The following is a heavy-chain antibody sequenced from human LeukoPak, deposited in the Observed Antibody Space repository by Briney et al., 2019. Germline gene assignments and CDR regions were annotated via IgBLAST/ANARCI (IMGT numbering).Heavy chain of an antibody. D-gene: IGHD5-24*01. CDR2: IYHSGST. CDR1: GGSISSSGW. Sequence: SETLSLTCAVSGGSISSSGWWSWVRQPPGKGLEWIGEIYHSGSTNYNPSLKSRVTISVDKSKNQFSLKLSSVTAADTAVYYCARRRDGYNLSYFDYWGQGTLVTVSS. CDR3: ARRRDGYNLSYFDY. V-gene: IGHV4-4*02. J-gene: IGHJ4*02.